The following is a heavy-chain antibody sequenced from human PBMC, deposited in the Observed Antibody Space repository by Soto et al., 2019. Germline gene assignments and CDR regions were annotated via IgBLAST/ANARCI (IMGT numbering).Heavy chain of an antibody. Sequence: VQLMESGGGVVQPGRSLRLSCAASGFTFSGYGMHWVRQAPGKGLEWVAVIWYDGSNENYADTVKGRFTISRDNSKNTLYLQMNSLRDEDTAVYYCARRFSSGWYADYWVQGTLVTVSS. CDR2: IWYDGSNE. D-gene: IGHD6-19*01. CDR3: ARRFSSGWYADY. CDR1: GFTFSGYG. V-gene: IGHV3-33*01. J-gene: IGHJ4*02.